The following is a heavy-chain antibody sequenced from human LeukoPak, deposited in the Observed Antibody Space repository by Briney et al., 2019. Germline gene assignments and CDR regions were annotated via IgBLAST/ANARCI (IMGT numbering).Heavy chain of an antibody. CDR3: AKDLNWGLDY. V-gene: IGHV3-23*01. Sequence: GGSLRLSCAASAFNFRTYAMNWVRQAPGKGLEWVSAISGNGAKTYYADSVKGRFTISSDNSKNTLYLQMSSLRADDTAVYYCAKDLNWGLDYWGQGTLVTVSS. CDR2: ISGNGAKT. D-gene: IGHD7-27*01. J-gene: IGHJ4*02. CDR1: AFNFRTYA.